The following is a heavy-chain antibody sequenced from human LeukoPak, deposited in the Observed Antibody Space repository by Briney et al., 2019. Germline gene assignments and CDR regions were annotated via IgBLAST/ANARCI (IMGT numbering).Heavy chain of an antibody. CDR2: IIPILGLA. CDR1: GGTFSSYA. J-gene: IGHJ4*02. D-gene: IGHD3-22*01. Sequence: SVKVSCKASGGTFSSYAISWVRQAPGLGIEWMGRIIPILGLANYAQKFQGRVTITADKFTSTSYMELSSLRSEDTAVYYCATTFNSSGFYEFYFDYWGQGALVTVSS. CDR3: ATTFNSSGFYEFYFDY. V-gene: IGHV1-69*04.